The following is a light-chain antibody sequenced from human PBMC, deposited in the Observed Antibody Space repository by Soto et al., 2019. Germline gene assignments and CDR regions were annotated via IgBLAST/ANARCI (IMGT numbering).Light chain of an antibody. Sequence: EIVLTQSPGTLSLSPGERATLSCGASQSVSSNYLAWYQQKPVQAPRLLIYGASRRTTGIPDRFSGSGYGTDFTLTISRLEPEECAVYYCQEYGTSRPFGQGTKVELK. CDR1: QSVSSNY. CDR2: GAS. V-gene: IGKV3-20*01. CDR3: QEYGTSRP. J-gene: IGKJ1*01.